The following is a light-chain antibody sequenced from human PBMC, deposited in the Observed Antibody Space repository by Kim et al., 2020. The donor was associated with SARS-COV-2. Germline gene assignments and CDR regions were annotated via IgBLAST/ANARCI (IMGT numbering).Light chain of an antibody. CDR2: AAS. V-gene: IGKV1-27*01. Sequence: DIHMTQSPSSLSASVGDRVTITCRASQGISTYLAWYQQKPGKPPKLLIYAASTLQSGVPSRFSGSGSGTDFTPTISGLQPEDVATYYCQKYNIVPWTFGQGAKVDIK. J-gene: IGKJ1*01. CDR3: QKYNIVPWT. CDR1: QGISTY.